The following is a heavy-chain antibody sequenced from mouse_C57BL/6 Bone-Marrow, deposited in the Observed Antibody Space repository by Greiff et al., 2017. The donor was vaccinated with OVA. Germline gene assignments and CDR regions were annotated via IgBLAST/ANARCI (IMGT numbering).Heavy chain of an antibody. D-gene: IGHD1-1*01. Sequence: EVTLVESGAELVRPGASVKLSCTASGFNIKDDYMHWVKQRPEQGLEWIGWIDPENGDTEYASKFQGKATITADTSSNTAYLQLSSLTSEDTAVYYCTTRGTLYYGSSYGYFDVWGTGTTVTVSS. J-gene: IGHJ1*03. V-gene: IGHV14-4*01. CDR2: IDPENGDT. CDR1: GFNIKDDY. CDR3: TTRGTLYYGSSYGYFDV.